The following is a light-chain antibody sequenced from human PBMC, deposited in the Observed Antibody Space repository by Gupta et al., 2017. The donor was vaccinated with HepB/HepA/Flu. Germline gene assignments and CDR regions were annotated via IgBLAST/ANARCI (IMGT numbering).Light chain of an antibody. J-gene: IGLJ1*01. V-gene: IGLV1-51*02. CDR1: SSNIGNNY. Sequence: QSVLTHPPSVSSAPGQKVTISCSGSSSNIGNNYVSWYQQLPGTAPKLLIYENNKRPSGIPDRFSGSKSGTSATLGITGLQTGDEADYYCGTWDSSLIYVFGTGTKVTVL. CDR2: ENN. CDR3: GTWDSSLIYV.